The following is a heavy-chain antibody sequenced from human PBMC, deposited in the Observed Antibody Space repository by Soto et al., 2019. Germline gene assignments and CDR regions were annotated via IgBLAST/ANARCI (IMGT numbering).Heavy chain of an antibody. J-gene: IGHJ3*02. D-gene: IGHD6-13*01. CDR3: AHRSHGIAAARGAFDI. CDR1: GFSLSTSGVG. Sequence: QITLKESGPTLVKPTQTLTLTCTFSGFSLSTSGVGVGWIRQPPGKAREWLALIYWDDDKRYSPSLKSRLTITKVTSKNKVVLTMTNMDPVDTATYYCAHRSHGIAAARGAFDIWGQGTMVTVSS. CDR2: IYWDDDK. V-gene: IGHV2-5*02.